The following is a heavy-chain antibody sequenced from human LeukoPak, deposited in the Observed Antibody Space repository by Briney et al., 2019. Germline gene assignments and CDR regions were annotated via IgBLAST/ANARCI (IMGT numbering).Heavy chain of an antibody. CDR2: ISGSGGST. CDR3: AKDPEASYDSSGYFDY. D-gene: IGHD3-22*01. Sequence: GGSLRLSCAASGFTFSSYAMSWVRQAPGKGLEWVSAISGSGGSTYYADSVKGRFTISRDNSRNTLYLQMNSLRAEDTAVYYCAKDPEASYDSSGYFDYWGQGTLVTVSS. CDR1: GFTFSSYA. V-gene: IGHV3-23*01. J-gene: IGHJ4*02.